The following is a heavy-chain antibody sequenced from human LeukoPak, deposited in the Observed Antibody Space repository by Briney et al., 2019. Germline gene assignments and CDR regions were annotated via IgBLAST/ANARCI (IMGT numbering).Heavy chain of an antibody. Sequence: GGSLRLSCAASGFTFSSYARHWVRQAPGKGLEYVSAISSNGGSTYYANSVKGRFTISRDNSKNTLYLQMGSLRAEDMAVYYCARDDSSSEYFQHWGQGTLVTVSS. CDR2: ISSNGGST. D-gene: IGHD6-6*01. J-gene: IGHJ1*01. CDR1: GFTFSSYA. CDR3: ARDDSSSEYFQH. V-gene: IGHV3-64*01.